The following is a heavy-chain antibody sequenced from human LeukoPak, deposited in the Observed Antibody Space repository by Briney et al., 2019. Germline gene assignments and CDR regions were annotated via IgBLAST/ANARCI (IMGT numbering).Heavy chain of an antibody. CDR3: AREPTSGGYFDY. D-gene: IGHD1-26*01. J-gene: IGHJ4*02. Sequence: LXXSCGXAGVPVSSNYMSWGRQAPGKGLEGVSVIYSGGSTYYADSVQGRFTISRDNSKNTLYLQMNSLRAEDTAVYYCAREPTSGGYFDYWGQGTLVTVSS. CDR1: GVPVSSNY. CDR2: IYSGGST. V-gene: IGHV3-53*01.